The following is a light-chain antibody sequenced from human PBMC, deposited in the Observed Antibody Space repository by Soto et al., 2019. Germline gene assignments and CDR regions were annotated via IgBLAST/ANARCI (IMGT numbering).Light chain of an antibody. J-gene: IGKJ1*01. CDR1: PAIASF. CDR2: DAA. Sequence: IQLTHAPSSLSASVGDRVTITCRAIPAIASFLAWYQQKPGTAPKLLIYDAATLQSGVPSRFSGSRSGTEYTLTIGSMQPEDFAKYYCQQLNGSPWTFGQGTEVDIK. V-gene: IGKV1-9*01. CDR3: QQLNGSPWT.